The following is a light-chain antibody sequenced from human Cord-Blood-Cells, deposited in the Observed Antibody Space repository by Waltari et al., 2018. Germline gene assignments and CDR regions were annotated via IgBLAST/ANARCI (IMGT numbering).Light chain of an antibody. Sequence: DIQMTQSPSSLSASVGDRVTIPSRASQSISIYLNWYQQKTGKAPQLLIYAASSLQSGVPSRFSGSGSGTDFTLTISSLQPEDFATYYCQPSHSTPQGLTFGGGTKVEI. CDR3: QPSHSTPQGLT. CDR1: QSISIY. CDR2: AAS. V-gene: IGKV1-39*01. J-gene: IGKJ4*01.